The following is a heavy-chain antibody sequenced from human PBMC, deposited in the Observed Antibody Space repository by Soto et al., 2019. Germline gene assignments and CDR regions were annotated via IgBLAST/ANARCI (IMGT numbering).Heavy chain of an antibody. D-gene: IGHD3-22*01. CDR2: INPNSGGT. CDR1: GYTFTGYY. CDR3: ARSPPSYYYDSSGYAPYDY. V-gene: IGHV1-2*04. J-gene: IGHJ4*02. Sequence: ASVKVSCKASGYTFTGYYMHWVRQAPGQGLEWMGWINPNSGGTNYAQKFQGWVTMTRDTSISTAYMELSRLRSDDTAVYYCARSPPSYYYDSSGYAPYDYWGQGTLVTVSS.